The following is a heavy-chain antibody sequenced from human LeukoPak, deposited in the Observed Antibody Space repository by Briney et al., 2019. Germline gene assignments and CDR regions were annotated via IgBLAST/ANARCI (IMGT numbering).Heavy chain of an antibody. J-gene: IGHJ3*01. CDR2: IYSGGST. CDR3: AREPIYYYDSSGYVDA. Sequence: PGGSLRLSCAASGFTVSSNYMSWVRQAPGKGLEWVSVIYSGGSTYYADSVKGRFTIFRDNSKNTLYLQMNNLRAEDTAVYYCAREPIYYYDSSGYVDAWGQGTMVTVSS. D-gene: IGHD3-22*01. CDR1: GFTVSSNY. V-gene: IGHV3-66*02.